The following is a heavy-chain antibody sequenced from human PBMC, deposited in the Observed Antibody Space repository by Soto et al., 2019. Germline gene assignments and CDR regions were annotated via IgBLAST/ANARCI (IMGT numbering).Heavy chain of an antibody. J-gene: IGHJ4*02. D-gene: IGHD2-21*01. Sequence: GGSLRLSCAASGFTFSSYSMNWVRQAPGKGLEWLSYIGGTSGTTYYAESVKGRFTISRDNAKNSLYLQMDSLSDEDTAVYYCARDPVRRGFPPFFDYWGKGTLVTVSS. V-gene: IGHV3-48*02. CDR1: GFTFSSYS. CDR3: ARDPVRRGFPPFFDY. CDR2: IGGTSGTT.